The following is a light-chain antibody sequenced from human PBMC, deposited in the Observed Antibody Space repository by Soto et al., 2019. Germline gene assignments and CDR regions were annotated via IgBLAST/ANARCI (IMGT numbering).Light chain of an antibody. CDR1: SSDVGAYDY. CDR3: SSYTSSSTRV. Sequence: QSVLTQPASVSGSPGQSITISCTGTSSDVGAYDYVSWYQQHPDKAPKLMIYEVSNRPSGVSNRFSGSKSVNTATLTISGLQTEDEADYSCSSYTSSSTRVFGTGTKVKVL. J-gene: IGLJ1*01. V-gene: IGLV2-14*03. CDR2: EVS.